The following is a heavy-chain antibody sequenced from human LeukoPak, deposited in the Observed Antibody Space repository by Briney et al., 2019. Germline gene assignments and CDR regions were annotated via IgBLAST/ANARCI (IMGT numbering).Heavy chain of an antibody. CDR2: INHSGST. D-gene: IGHD3-22*01. J-gene: IGHJ3*01. CDR3: AREVATSYYDSGAYYRQTETFDF. V-gene: IGHV4-34*01. CDR1: DGSFSGYY. Sequence: SETLSLTCAVYDGSFSGYYWSWIRQPPGKGLEWIGEINHSGSTNYNPSLKSRVTISVDTSKNQFSLKLSSVTAADTAVYYCAREVATSYYDSGAYYRQTETFDFWGQGKMVTVSS.